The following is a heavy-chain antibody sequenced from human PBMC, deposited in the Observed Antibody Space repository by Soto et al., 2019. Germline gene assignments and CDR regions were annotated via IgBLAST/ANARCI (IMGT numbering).Heavy chain of an antibody. D-gene: IGHD2-15*01. Sequence: SETLSLTCFVSGVSVTRDICYWGWVRQPPGRGLEWLGSIYYNGRTYYNPSLKSRLTMSVDTSKNQFSLRLTSVTAADTALYYCASQRIEVFNWFDPWGQGTQVT. CDR3: ASQRIEVFNWFDP. J-gene: IGHJ5*02. V-gene: IGHV4-39*01. CDR1: GVSVTRDICY. CDR2: IYYNGRT.